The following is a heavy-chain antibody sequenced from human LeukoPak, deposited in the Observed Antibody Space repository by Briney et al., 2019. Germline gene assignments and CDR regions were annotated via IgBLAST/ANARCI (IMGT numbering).Heavy chain of an antibody. D-gene: IGHD3-10*01. Sequence: PSETLSLTCTVSGGSISSYYWSWIRQPPGKGLEWIGYIYYSGSTNYNPSLKSRVTISVDTSKNQFSLKLSSVTAADTAVYYCARRMVRGVIATWGQGTLVTVSS. J-gene: IGHJ4*02. CDR1: GGSISSYY. CDR3: ARRMVRGVIAT. CDR2: IYYSGST. V-gene: IGHV4-59*12.